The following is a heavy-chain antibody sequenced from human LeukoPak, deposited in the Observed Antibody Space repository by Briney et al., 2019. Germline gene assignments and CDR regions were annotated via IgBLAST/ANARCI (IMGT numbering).Heavy chain of an antibody. V-gene: IGHV1-8*01. CDR2: MNPNSGNT. CDR1: GYTFTCYD. D-gene: IGHD6-19*01. Sequence: ASVKVSCKASGYTFTCYDINWVRQATGQGLEWMGWMNPNSGNTGYAQKFQGRVTMTRNTSISTAYMELSSLRSEDTAVYYCARGRWDSSGWDAFDIWGQGTMVTVSS. J-gene: IGHJ3*02. CDR3: ARGRWDSSGWDAFDI.